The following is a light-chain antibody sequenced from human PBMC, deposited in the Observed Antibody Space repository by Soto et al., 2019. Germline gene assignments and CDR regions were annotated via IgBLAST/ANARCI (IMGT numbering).Light chain of an antibody. V-gene: IGKV1-39*01. CDR3: QQHGSSPIT. CDR1: RNVSIY. Sequence: EMPLTQSPSSLAASVVDRLTLTCRASRNVSIYLNWYQHKPGRGPTLLIHATSNLQIGVPSRFSGSGSGTEFTLTISSLEPEDFAVYYCQQHGSSPITFGQGTRLAIK. CDR2: ATS. J-gene: IGKJ5*01.